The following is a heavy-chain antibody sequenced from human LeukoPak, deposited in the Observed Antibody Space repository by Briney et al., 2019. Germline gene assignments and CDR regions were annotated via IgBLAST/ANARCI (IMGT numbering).Heavy chain of an antibody. CDR3: ARHYGSGSYWGSGYFDY. CDR2: IIPILGIA. V-gene: IGHV1-69*04. D-gene: IGHD3-10*01. J-gene: IGHJ4*02. Sequence: GASVKVSCKASGYTFTGYAIGWVRQAPGQGLEWMGRIIPILGIANYAQKFQGRVTITADKSTSTAYMELSSLRSEDTAVYYCARHYGSGSYWGSGYFDYWGQGTLVTVSS. CDR1: GYTFTGYA.